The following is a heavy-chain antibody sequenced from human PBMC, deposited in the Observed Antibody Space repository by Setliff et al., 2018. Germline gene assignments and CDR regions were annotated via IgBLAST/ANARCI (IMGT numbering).Heavy chain of an antibody. V-gene: IGHV1-69*10. CDR1: GGTFNTYG. Sequence: SVKVSCKASGGTFNTYGITWVRQAPAQGLEWMGGIIPGLGILDYAQKFQDRVTTTADRSTSTAYMELSSLRSEDTAVYYCASRTHPHVITGITQGGGWWYYYYMDVWGKGTTVTVSS. J-gene: IGHJ6*03. D-gene: IGHD1-7*01. CDR2: IIPGLGIL. CDR3: ASRTHPHVITGITQGGGWWYYYYMDV.